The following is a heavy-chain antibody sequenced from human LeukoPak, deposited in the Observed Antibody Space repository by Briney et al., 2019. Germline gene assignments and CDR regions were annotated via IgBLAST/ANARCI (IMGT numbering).Heavy chain of an antibody. CDR2: ISGSGGST. CDR1: GFTFSSYA. J-gene: IGHJ4*02. CDR3: AKPWSGGDNFDY. Sequence: PGGSLRLSCAASGFTFSSYAMSWVRQAPGKGLEWVSAISGSGGSTYYAGSVKGRFTISRDNSKNTLYLQMNSLRAEDTAVYYCAKPWSGGDNFDYWGQGTLVTVSS. V-gene: IGHV3-23*01. D-gene: IGHD2-21*01.